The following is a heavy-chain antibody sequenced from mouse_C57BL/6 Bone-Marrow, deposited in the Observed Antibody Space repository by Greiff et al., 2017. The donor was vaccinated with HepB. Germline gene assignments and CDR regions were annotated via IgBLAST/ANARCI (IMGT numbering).Heavy chain of an antibody. D-gene: IGHD2-1*01. CDR3: ARPYGNYLYYFDY. CDR1: GYTFTSYW. Sequence: QVQLQQSGAELVKPGASVKLSCKASGYTFTSYWMQWVKQRPGQGLEWIGEIYPSDSYTNYNQKLKGKATLTVDTSSSTAYMQLSSLTSEDSSVYYCARPYGNYLYYFDYWGQGTTLTVSS. J-gene: IGHJ2*01. V-gene: IGHV1-50*01. CDR2: IYPSDSYT.